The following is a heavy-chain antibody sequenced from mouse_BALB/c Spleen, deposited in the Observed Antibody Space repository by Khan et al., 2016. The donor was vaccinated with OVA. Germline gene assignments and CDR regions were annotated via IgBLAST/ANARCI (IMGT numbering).Heavy chain of an antibody. J-gene: IGHJ3*01. Sequence: EVKLLESGPSLVKPSQTLSLTCSVTGDSITSGYWSWIRKFPGNKLEYMGYMIYTGYTDYNPSLKSRIAITRQTSKNQYSLQLNSVTAEDTATYYCARSTYRYAFAYWGQGTLVTVSA. V-gene: IGHV3-8*02. CDR2: MIYTGYT. CDR3: ARSTYRYAFAY. CDR1: GDSITSGY. D-gene: IGHD2-14*01.